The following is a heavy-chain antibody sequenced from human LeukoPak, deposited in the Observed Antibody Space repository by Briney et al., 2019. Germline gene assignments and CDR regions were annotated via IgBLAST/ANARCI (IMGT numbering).Heavy chain of an antibody. CDR2: IKQDGSEK. V-gene: IGHV3-7*01. CDR1: GFTFSSYW. D-gene: IGHD1-20*01. J-gene: IGHJ4*02. Sequence: GGSLRLSCAASGFTFSSYWMSWVRQAPGKGLEWVANIKQDGSEKYYVDSVKGRFTSSRDNAKKSLYLQMNSLRAEDTAVYYCAREYLTGETFYYFDDWGQGTLVTVSS. CDR3: AREYLTGETFYYFDD.